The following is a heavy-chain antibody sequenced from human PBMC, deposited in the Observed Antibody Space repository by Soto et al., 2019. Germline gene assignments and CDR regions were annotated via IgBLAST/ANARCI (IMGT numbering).Heavy chain of an antibody. V-gene: IGHV4-4*02. D-gene: IGHD3-10*01. CDR2: THHSGTT. J-gene: IGHJ4*02. Sequence: QVQLQESGPGLVKPSGTLSLTCAVSGGSISSSNWWSWVRQPPGKGLEWIGETHHSGTTNYNPSLKSRVSRSVDKSKNQFSLNLSSVTAADTAVYYCAREGSGSSFFAHWGQGTLVTVSS. CDR3: AREGSGSSFFAH. CDR1: GGSISSSNW.